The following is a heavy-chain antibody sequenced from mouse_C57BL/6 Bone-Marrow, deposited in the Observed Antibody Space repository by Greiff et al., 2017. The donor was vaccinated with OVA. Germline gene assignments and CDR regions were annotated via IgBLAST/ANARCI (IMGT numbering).Heavy chain of an antibody. D-gene: IGHD2-1*01. V-gene: IGHV1-64*01. CDR3: ARKVLLWYTWFAY. CDR1: GYTFTSYW. J-gene: IGHJ3*01. Sequence: QVQLQQPGAELVKPGASVKLSCKASGYTFTSYWMHWVKQRPGQGLEWIGMIHPNSGSTNYNEKFKSKATLTVDKSSSTAYMQLSSLTSEDSAVYYCARKVLLWYTWFAYWGQGTLVTVSA. CDR2: IHPNSGST.